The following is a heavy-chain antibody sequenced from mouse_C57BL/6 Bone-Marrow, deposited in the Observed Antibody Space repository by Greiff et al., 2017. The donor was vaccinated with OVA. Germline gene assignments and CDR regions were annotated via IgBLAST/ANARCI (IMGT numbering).Heavy chain of an antibody. D-gene: IGHD2-12*01. CDR1: GFSLTSYG. V-gene: IGHV2-2*01. CDR3: ARNFRYYTNWYFDV. J-gene: IGHJ1*03. CDR2: IWSGGST. Sequence: VKLQESGPGLVQPSQSLSITCTVSGFSLTSYGVHWVRQSPGKGLEWLGVIWSGGSTDYNAAFISRLSISKDNSKSQVFFKMNSLQADDTAIYYCARNFRYYTNWYFDVWGTGTTVTVSS.